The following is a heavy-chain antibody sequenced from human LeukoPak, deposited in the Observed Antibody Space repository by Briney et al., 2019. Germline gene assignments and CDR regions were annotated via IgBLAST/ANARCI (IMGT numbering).Heavy chain of an antibody. Sequence: GGSLRLSCAASGFTFSRYWMHWVRQAPGKGLEWVSAISGSGGSTYYADSVKGRFTISRDNSKNTLYLQMNSLRAEDTAVYYCAKSGQLAFGNDYWGQGTLVTVSS. J-gene: IGHJ4*02. CDR2: ISGSGGST. D-gene: IGHD6-13*01. CDR3: AKSGQLAFGNDY. V-gene: IGHV3-23*01. CDR1: GFTFSRYW.